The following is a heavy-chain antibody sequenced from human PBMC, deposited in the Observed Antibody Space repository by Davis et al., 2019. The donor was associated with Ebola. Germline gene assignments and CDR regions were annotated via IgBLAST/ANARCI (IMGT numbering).Heavy chain of an antibody. CDR2: IRSKAYGGTT. CDR1: GFTFGDYA. V-gene: IGHV3-49*04. CDR3: TRDGKLGKKYYFDY. Sequence: GGSLRLSCTASGFTFGDYAMSWVRQAPGKGLEWVGFIRSKAYGGTTEYAASVKGRFTISRDDSKSIAYLQMNSLKTEDTAVYYCTRDGKLGKKYYFDYWGQGTLVTVSS. D-gene: IGHD7-27*01. J-gene: IGHJ4*02.